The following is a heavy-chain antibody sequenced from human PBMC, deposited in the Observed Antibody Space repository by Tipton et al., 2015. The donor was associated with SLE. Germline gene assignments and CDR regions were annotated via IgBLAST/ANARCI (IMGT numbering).Heavy chain of an antibody. CDR3: ARSFWSDYGESHFYYMDV. J-gene: IGHJ6*03. Sequence: TLSLTCTVSGASLSSGGHYWSWIRQHPGKGLEWIGYISSSGSTYYNPSLKSRLTISIDMSEKHFSLKLTSVSAADTAVYYCARSFWSDYGESHFYYMDVWGKGTTVTVSS. V-gene: IGHV4-31*03. CDR2: ISSSGST. CDR1: GASLSSGGHY. D-gene: IGHD3-3*01.